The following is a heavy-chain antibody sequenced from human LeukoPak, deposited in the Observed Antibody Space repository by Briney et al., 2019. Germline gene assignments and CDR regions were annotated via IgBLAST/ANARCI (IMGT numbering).Heavy chain of an antibody. CDR3: AKLSPRSG. CDR1: GASFSDYY. J-gene: IGHJ4*02. D-gene: IGHD2/OR15-2a*01. Sequence: SETLSLTCSVSGASFSDYYWSWVRQSPGKGLEWIGEINHSGVTHYNPSLKSRVTMSADPSKIQFSLNLTSLTAADSAVYYCAKLSPRSGWGQGTPVTVSS. V-gene: IGHV4-34*01. CDR2: INHSGVT.